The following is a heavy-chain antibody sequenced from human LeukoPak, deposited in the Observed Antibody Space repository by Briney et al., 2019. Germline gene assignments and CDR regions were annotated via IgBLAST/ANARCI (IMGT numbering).Heavy chain of an antibody. CDR3: AGGTAVGWGMDV. V-gene: IGHV3-48*03. Sequence: GGSLRLSCAASGFSFSSYEMNWVRQAPGKGLEWVSYISSSGGGSTKYYADSVKGRFIISRDNAKSSLYLQMNSLTAEDTAVYYCAGGTAVGWGMDVWGQGTTVTVSS. CDR1: GFSFSSYE. J-gene: IGHJ6*02. D-gene: IGHD1-1*01. CDR2: ISSSGGGSTK.